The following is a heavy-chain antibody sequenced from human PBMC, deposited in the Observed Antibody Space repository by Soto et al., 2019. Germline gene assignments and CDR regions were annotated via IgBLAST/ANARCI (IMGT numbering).Heavy chain of an antibody. Sequence: GGVLXVXCAASGLTFSNVWMTXVRQAPGKGLELVALIKRKSDGETADVAAPVKARFTISRDDSKNTVFLEMNSLKSEDTALYYCAITAMINRDSXTSFDYWGRGTXVTVSS. J-gene: IGHJ4*02. CDR3: AITAMINRDSXTSFDY. D-gene: IGHD5-18*01. V-gene: IGHV3-15*01. CDR2: IKRKSDGETA. CDR1: GLTFSNVW.